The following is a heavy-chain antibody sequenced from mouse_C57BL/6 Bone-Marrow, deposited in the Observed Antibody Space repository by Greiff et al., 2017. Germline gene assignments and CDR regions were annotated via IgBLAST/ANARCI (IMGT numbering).Heavy chain of an antibody. V-gene: IGHV14-4*01. CDR3: TPDGDWFAY. J-gene: IGHJ3*01. CDR1: GFNINDDY. CDR2: IDPENGDT. Sequence: EVKLLESGAELVRPGASVKLSCTASGFNINDDYMLWVKQRPEQGLEWIGWIDPENGDTEYASKFQGKATITADTSSNTAYLQLSSLTSDDTAVYYYTPDGDWFAYWGQGTLVTVSA.